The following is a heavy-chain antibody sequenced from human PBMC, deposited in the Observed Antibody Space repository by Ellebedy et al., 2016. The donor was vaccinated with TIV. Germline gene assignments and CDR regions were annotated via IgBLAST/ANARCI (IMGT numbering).Heavy chain of an antibody. D-gene: IGHD3-16*01. V-gene: IGHV3-64D*06. CDR3: ARAWGD. CDR1: GFTLSSYA. CDR2: IVSNGDST. J-gene: IGHJ4*02. Sequence: GESLKISCSASGFTLSSYALHWVRPAPGKGLDYISAIVSNGDSTYYANSVKGRFIISRDNSKNTLYLEMSSLRPEDTAVYNCARAWGDWGQGTLVTVSS.